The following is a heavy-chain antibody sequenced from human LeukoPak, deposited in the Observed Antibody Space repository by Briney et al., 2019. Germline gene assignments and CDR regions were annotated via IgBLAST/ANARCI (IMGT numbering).Heavy chain of an antibody. D-gene: IGHD6-13*01. J-gene: IGHJ4*02. CDR2: IRYDGINK. V-gene: IGHV3-30*02. CDR3: AKGQPTRYSSSWYFDY. CDR1: GFTFSSYG. Sequence: LPGGSLRLSCAASGFTFSSYGMHWVRQAPGKGLEWVAFIRYDGINKYYAESVRGRFTISRDNAKNSLYLQMNSLRPEDTALYYCAKGQPTRYSSSWYFDYWGQGTLVTVSS.